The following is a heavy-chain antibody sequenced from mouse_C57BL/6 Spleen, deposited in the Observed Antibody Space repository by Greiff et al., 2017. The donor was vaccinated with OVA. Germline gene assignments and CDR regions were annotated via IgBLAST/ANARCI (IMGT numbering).Heavy chain of an antibody. CDR3: ARAEGGSSWYFDV. CDR2: INPSTGGT. V-gene: IGHV1-42*01. D-gene: IGHD1-1*01. CDR1: GYSFTGYY. Sequence: EVKLVESGPELVKPGASVKISCKASGYSFTGYYMNWVKQSPEKSLEWIGEINPSTGGTTYNQKFKAKATLTVDKSSSTAYMQLKSLTSEDSAVYYCARAEGGSSWYFDVWGTGTTVTVSS. J-gene: IGHJ1*03.